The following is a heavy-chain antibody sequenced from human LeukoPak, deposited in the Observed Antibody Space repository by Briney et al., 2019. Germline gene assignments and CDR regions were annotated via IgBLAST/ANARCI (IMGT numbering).Heavy chain of an antibody. Sequence: GGSLRLSCTASGLTFSTSGFNWVRQAPGKGLEWVASIGPTGSDRYHADSIKGRFTISRDNANNFLYLQMNSLRAEDAAVYYCATETNGRHYDYWGQGTLLTVSS. V-gene: IGHV3-21*06. CDR3: ATETNGRHYDY. D-gene: IGHD1-14*01. J-gene: IGHJ4*02. CDR2: IGPTGSDR. CDR1: GLTFSTSG.